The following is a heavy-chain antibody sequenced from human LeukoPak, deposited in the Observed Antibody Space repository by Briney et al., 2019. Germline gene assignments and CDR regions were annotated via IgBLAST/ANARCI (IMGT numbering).Heavy chain of an antibody. CDR1: GFTFSSYG. J-gene: IGHJ4*02. D-gene: IGHD2-2*01. Sequence: PGGSLRLSCAASGFTFSSYGMHWVRQAPGKGLEWVAFIRYDGSNKYYADSVKGRFTISRDNSKNTLYLQMNSLRAEDTAVYYCAKTKNSIRYCSSTSCRGAPMYYFDYWGQGTPVTVSS. CDR2: IRYDGSNK. CDR3: AKTKNSIRYCSSTSCRGAPMYYFDY. V-gene: IGHV3-30*02.